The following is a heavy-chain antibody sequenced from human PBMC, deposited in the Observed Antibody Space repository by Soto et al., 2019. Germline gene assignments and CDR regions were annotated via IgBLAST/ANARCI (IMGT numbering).Heavy chain of an antibody. CDR1: GGTFNMYA. CDR2: IIPIFDTP. J-gene: IGHJ4*02. CDR3: TRSNGSGGVMGGFDY. D-gene: IGHD3-16*01. V-gene: IGHV1-69*01. Sequence: QVQLVQSGAEVRKAGSAVRVSCKASGGTFNMYAMNWVRQAPGQGLEWMAGIIPIFDTPRYARQFRGRVTITVDELTSTAYMELSSLRSEDTAIYYCTRSNGSGGVMGGFDYWGQGTLVTVAS.